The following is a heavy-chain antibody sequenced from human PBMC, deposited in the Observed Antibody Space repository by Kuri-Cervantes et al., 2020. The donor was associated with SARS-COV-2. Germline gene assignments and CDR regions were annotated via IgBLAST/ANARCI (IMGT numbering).Heavy chain of an antibody. J-gene: IGHJ6*02. D-gene: IGHD2-2*01. CDR1: GYSFTSYW. Sequence: GGSLRLSCKGSGYSFTSYWIGWVRQMPGKGLEWMGIIYPGDSDTRYSPSFQGQVTISADKSISTAYLQWSSLKASDTAMYYRARLQMPRYYYYYYGMDVWGQGTTVTVSS. CDR3: ARLQMPRYYYYYYGMDV. V-gene: IGHV5-51*01. CDR2: IYPGDSDT.